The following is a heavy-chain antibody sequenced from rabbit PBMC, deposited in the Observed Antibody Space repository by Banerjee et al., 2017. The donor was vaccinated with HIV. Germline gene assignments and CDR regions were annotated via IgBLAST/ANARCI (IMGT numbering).Heavy chain of an antibody. Sequence: QEQLEESGGDLVKPGASLTLTCTASGFSFSSGYGMCWVRQAPGKGLEWIGCIVAGSSGSTYYASWAKGRFTISKTSSTTVTLQMTSLTAADTATYFCARDDGGGSYYFNLWGQGTLVTVS. V-gene: IGHV1S45*01. CDR3: ARDDGGGSYYFNL. CDR1: GFSFSSGYG. CDR2: IVAGSSGST. J-gene: IGHJ4*01. D-gene: IGHD1-1*01.